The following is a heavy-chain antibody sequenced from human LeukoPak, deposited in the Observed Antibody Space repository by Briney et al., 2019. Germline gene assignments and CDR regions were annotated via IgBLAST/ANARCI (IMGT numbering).Heavy chain of an antibody. CDR3: ARSIAARRGNDY. CDR1: GYTFTSYA. V-gene: IGHV7-4-1*02. CDR2: INTNTGNP. D-gene: IGHD6-6*01. Sequence: ASVKVSCKASGYTFTSYAMNWVRQAPGQGLEWMGWINTNTGNPTYAQGFTGRFVFSLDPSVSTAYLQISSLKAEDTAVYYCARSIAARRGNDYWGQGTLVTVSS. J-gene: IGHJ4*02.